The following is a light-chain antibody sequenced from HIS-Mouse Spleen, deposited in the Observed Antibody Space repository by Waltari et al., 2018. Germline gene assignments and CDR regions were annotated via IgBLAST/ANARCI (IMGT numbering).Light chain of an antibody. CDR2: LGS. V-gene: IGKV2-28*01. J-gene: IGKJ4*01. Sequence: DIVMTQSPLSLPVTPGEPASISCRSSQSRLHSNGYNHLDWYLQKPGQSPQLLVYLGSNRASGVPDRFSGSGSGTDFTLKISRVEAEDVGVYYCMQALQTLLTFGGGTKVEIK. CDR3: MQALQTLLT. CDR1: QSRLHSNGYNH.